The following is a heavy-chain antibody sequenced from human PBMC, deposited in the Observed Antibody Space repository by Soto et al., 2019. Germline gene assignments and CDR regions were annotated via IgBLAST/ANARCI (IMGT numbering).Heavy chain of an antibody. D-gene: IGHD5-18*01. CDR3: ARDVDTIDY. V-gene: IGHV3-11*06. CDR1: GFTFSDYY. J-gene: IGHJ4*02. Sequence: QVQLVESGGGLVKPGGSLRLSCAASGFTFSDYYMSWIRQAPGRGLEWVSYISSSNTYTNYAHSVKGRFTISRDNAKNLLYLQMNSLSDEDTAVYYCARDVDTIDYWGQGTLVTVSS. CDR2: ISSSNTYT.